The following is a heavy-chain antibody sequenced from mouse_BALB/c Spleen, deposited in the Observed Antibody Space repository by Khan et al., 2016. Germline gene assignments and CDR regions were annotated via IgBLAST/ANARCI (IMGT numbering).Heavy chain of an antibody. CDR3: TRGDGNNGY. V-gene: IGHV1-4*01. J-gene: IGHJ3*02. CDR1: DYTFTTYT. Sequence: QVRLQQSGAELARPGASVKMSCKASDYTFTTYTMQWVKQRPGQGLEWIGYINPASNYSFYNQKFKDKATLTADRSSNTAYMQLSTLTSEDSAVYYCTRGDGNNGYWGQGTLVTVSA. CDR2: INPASNYS. D-gene: IGHD2-1*01.